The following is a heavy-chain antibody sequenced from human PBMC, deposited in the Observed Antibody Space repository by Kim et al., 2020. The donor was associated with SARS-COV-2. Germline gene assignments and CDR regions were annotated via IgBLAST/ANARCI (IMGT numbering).Heavy chain of an antibody. J-gene: IGHJ4*02. CDR2: INHSGST. CDR3: ARGSLLAGSGALPTYYFDY. V-gene: IGHV4-34*01. D-gene: IGHD6-25*01. CDR1: GGSFSGYY. Sequence: SETLSLTCAVYGGSFSGYYWSWIRQPPGKGLEWIGEINHSGSTNYNPSLKSRVTISVDTSKNHFSLKLSSVTAADTAVYYCARGSLLAGSGALPTYYFDYWGQGTLVTVSS.